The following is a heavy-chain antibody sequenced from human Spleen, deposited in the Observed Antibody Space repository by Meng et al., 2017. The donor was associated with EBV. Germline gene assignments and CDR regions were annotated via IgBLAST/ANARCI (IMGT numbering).Heavy chain of an antibody. CDR2: VFRTGDT. Sequence: VQVEESGPGAVKPSGTLSLLCTVSGGSISTSNWGSWVRQSPEKGLEWIGEVFRTGDTNYNPSLKSRVTILIDKSKNQFSLKLNSVTAADTAIYFCASDGISRYFDNWGPGTLVTVSS. V-gene: IGHV4-4*02. D-gene: IGHD1-1*01. CDR1: GGSISTSNW. J-gene: IGHJ4*02. CDR3: ASDGISRYFDN.